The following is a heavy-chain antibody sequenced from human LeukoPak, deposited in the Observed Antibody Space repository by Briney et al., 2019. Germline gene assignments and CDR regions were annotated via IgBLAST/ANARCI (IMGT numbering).Heavy chain of an antibody. D-gene: IGHD3-16*01. Sequence: SQTLSLTCAISGDSVPSNSAAWNWIRQSPSGGFEWLGRTYYRSKWFYDYALFVNSRITINPDTSKNQFSLHLKSVTPEDTAVYYCVRDGEGGLDYFDYWGRGTLVTVSS. CDR3: VRDGEGGLDYFDY. CDR1: GDSVPSNSAA. J-gene: IGHJ4*02. CDR2: TYYRSKWFY. V-gene: IGHV6-1*01.